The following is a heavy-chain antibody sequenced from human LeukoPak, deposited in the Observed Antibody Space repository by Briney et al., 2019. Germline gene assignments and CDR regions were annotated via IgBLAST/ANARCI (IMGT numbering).Heavy chain of an antibody. CDR2: MNPNSGNT. CDR3: ARSGYSSSWYLYYYYGMDV. Sequence: ASVKVSCKASGYTFTSYDINWVRQATGQGLEWMGWMNPNSGNTGYAQKFQGRVTMIRNTSISTAYMELSSLRSEDTAVYYCARSGYSSSWYLYYYYGMDVWGQGTTVTVSS. J-gene: IGHJ6*02. CDR1: GYTFTSYD. V-gene: IGHV1-8*01. D-gene: IGHD6-13*01.